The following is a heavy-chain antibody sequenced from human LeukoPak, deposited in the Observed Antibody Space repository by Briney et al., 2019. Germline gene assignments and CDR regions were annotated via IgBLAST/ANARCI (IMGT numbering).Heavy chain of an antibody. CDR2: IQSDGSKT. V-gene: IGHV3-30*02. J-gene: IGHJ6*02. D-gene: IGHD2-15*01. CDR1: GFSFSNYG. Sequence: GGSLRLSCAASGFSFSNYGMHWVRQAPGKGLEWVALIQSDGSKTYSADSVNGRFTISRDTPRNTLYLQMNRLRPEDTAVYYCAKRYCKSATCRSDMDAWGQGTTVTVSS. CDR3: AKRYCKSATCRSDMDA.